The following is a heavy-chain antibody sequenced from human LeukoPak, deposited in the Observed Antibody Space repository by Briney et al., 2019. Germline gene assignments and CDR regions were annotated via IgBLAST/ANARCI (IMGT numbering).Heavy chain of an antibody. V-gene: IGHV4-39*07. CDR2: IYYSGST. CDR1: GGSISRSSYY. CDR3: ARESCSSTSCYPDY. J-gene: IGHJ4*02. Sequence: SETLSLTCTVSGGSISRSSYYWGWIRQPPGKGLEWIGSIYYSGSTYYSPSLKSRVTISVDTSKSQFSLKLSSVTAADTAVYYCARESCSSTSCYPDYWGQGTLVTVSS. D-gene: IGHD2-2*01.